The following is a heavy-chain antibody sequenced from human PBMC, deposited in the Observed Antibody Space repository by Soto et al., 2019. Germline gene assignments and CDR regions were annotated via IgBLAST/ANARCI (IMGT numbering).Heavy chain of an antibody. CDR3: ASGEVMPDY. J-gene: IGHJ4*02. CDR1: GFTFSSYG. Sequence: QVQLVESGGGVVQPGRSLRLSCAASGFTFSSYGMHWVRQAPGKGLEWVAVISYDGSNKYYAHSVKGRFTISRDNSKNRLYLELNRLRAEDTAVYYCASGEVMPDYLGQGTLVTVSS. V-gene: IGHV3-30*03. CDR2: ISYDGSNK. D-gene: IGHD3-16*01.